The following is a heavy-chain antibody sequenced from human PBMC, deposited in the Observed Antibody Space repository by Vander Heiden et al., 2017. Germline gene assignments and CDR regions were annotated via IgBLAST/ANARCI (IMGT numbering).Heavy chain of an antibody. J-gene: IGHJ4*02. D-gene: IGHD3-9*01. V-gene: IGHV4-34*01. CDR2: NSQTEGT. Sequence: QVQIQQWGAGLLKPSETLSLTCAVSGGSFSGNYWSWIRQPPGKGLEWIGGNSQTEGTHYNPALESRVTISVDTSKNQFSLKVRSVTAADTAVYYCAEGDDMRKSGYWGQGALVTLSS. CDR3: AEGDDMRKSGY. CDR1: GGSFSGNY.